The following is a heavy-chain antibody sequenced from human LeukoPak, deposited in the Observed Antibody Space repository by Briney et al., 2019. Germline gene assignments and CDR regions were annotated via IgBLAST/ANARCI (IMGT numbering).Heavy chain of an antibody. J-gene: IGHJ4*02. V-gene: IGHV3-15*01. CDR2: IKSKTDGGTT. CDR3: WYAPDY. CDR1: GFTFSTAW. D-gene: IGHD6-13*01. Sequence: GGSLRLSCAASGFTFSTAWMSWVRQAPGKGLEWVGHIKSKTDGGTTEYAAPVKGRFTIPRDDSKNTLYLQMDSLIIDDTAVYYCWYAPDYWGQGTQVTVSS.